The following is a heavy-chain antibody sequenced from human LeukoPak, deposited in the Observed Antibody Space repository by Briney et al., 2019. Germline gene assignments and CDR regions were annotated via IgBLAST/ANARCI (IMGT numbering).Heavy chain of an antibody. CDR3: ARDPRITTYVGQMKKNWFDS. CDR2: ISAYNGNT. Sequence: ASVKVSCKASGYTFTSYGISWVRQAPGQGLEWMGWISAYNGNTNYAQKLQGRVTMTTDTSTSTAYMELRSLRSDDTAVYYCARDPRITTYVGQMKKNWFDSWGQGTLVTVSS. J-gene: IGHJ5*01. D-gene: IGHD3-10*01. CDR1: GYTFTSYG. V-gene: IGHV1-18*01.